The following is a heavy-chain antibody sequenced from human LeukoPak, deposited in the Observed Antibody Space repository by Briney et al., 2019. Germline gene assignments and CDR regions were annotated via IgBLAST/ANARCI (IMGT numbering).Heavy chain of an antibody. CDR3: ARDRLRWPKIDY. CDR2: IYYSVTT. D-gene: IGHD4-23*01. J-gene: IGHJ4*02. Sequence: SETLSLTCTVSGGSISSYYWGWIRQPPGKGLEWIGSIYYSVTTYYNPSLKSRVTISVDTSKNQFSLKLSSVTAADTAVYYCARDRLRWPKIDYWGQGTLVTVSS. V-gene: IGHV4-39*07. CDR1: GGSISSYY.